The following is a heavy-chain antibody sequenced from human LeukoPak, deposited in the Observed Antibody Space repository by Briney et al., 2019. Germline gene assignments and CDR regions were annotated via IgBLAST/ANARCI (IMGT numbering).Heavy chain of an antibody. CDR2: IYTGGST. CDR1: GFTVSSNY. V-gene: IGHV3-66*01. J-gene: IGHJ4*02. D-gene: IGHD5-18*01. Sequence: PGGSLRLSCAASGFTVSSNYMSWVRQAPGKGLEWVSVIYTGGSTYYAVSATGRFTISRDNSKNTLYLRMNSLRAEDTAVYYCARDRGPAIWGQGPLVTVSS. CDR3: ARDRGPAI.